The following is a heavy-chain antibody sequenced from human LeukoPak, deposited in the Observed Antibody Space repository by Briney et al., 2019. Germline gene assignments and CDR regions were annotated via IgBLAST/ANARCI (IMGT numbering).Heavy chain of an antibody. D-gene: IGHD3-10*01. J-gene: IGHJ5*02. CDR3: ARHVYGSGSYYKNWFDP. CDR2: IDPSDSYT. V-gene: IGHV5-10-1*01. Sequence: GESLKISCKGYGYSFTSYWISWVRQMPGQGLEWMGRIDPSDSYTNYSPSFQGHVTISADKSISTAYLQWSSLKASDTAMYYCARHVYGSGSYYKNWFDPWGQGTLVTVSS. CDR1: GYSFTSYW.